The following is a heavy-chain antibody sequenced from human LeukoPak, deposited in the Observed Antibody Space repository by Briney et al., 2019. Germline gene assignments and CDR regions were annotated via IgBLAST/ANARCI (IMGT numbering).Heavy chain of an antibody. J-gene: IGHJ4*02. V-gene: IGHV5-51*01. D-gene: IGHD2-2*03. CDR2: IYPEESNI. CDR3: ARPPSRGYSSSFEY. Sequence: GESLRISCKGSGYSFATYWIAWVRQMPGKGLEWMGIIYPEESNIRYSPSFQGQVTISADKSISTAYLQWSSLKASDTAIYYCARPPSRGYSSSFEYWGQGTLVTVSS. CDR1: GYSFATYW.